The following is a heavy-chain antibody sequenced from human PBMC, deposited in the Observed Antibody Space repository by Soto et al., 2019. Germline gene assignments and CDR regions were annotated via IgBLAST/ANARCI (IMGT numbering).Heavy chain of an antibody. V-gene: IGHV1-18*01. J-gene: IGHJ5*02. D-gene: IGHD3-10*01. CDR2: IATYNSNR. Sequence: HLVQSGPEVKKPGASITVSCKTSGDTFTNFGLSWVRQAPGQGLEWMGWIATYNSNRNYAQKFQGRLTLTTDTSTSTASMELKSLRYDDTAVYYCATVLRGVVNWFDPGGQGTLVTVSS. CDR1: GDTFTNFG. CDR3: ATVLRGVVNWFDP.